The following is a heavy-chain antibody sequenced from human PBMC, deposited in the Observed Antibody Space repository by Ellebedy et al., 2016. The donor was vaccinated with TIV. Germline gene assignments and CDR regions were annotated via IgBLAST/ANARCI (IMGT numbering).Heavy chain of an antibody. CDR3: ARRGSYGDYSVQVNSWFDL. CDR2: LRQDGDEK. V-gene: IGHV3-7*01. CDR1: GFSFRSYW. D-gene: IGHD4-17*01. Sequence: PGGSLRLSCIASGFSFRSYWMSRVRQAPGKGLEWVANLRQDGDEKYYVDSVKGRFTISRDNAKNSLFLQMNSLRAEDTGMYYCARRGSYGDYSVQVNSWFDLWGQGTLVTVS. J-gene: IGHJ5*02.